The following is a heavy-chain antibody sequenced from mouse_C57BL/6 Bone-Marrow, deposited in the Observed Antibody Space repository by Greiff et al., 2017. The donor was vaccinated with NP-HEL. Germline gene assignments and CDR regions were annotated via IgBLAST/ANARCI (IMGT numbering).Heavy chain of an antibody. CDR1: GYTFTDYY. CDR3: AREGYYAFDY. D-gene: IGHD2-3*01. Sequence: EVQLQQSGPVLVKPGASVKMSCKASGYTFTDYYMNWVKQSHGKSLEWIGVINPYNGGTSYNQKFKGKATLTVDKSSSTAYMELNSLTSEDSAVYYCAREGYYAFDYWGQGTTLTVSS. V-gene: IGHV1-19*01. J-gene: IGHJ2*01. CDR2: INPYNGGT.